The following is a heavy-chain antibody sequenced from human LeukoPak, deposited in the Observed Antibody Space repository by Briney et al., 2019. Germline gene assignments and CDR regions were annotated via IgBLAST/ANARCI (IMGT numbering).Heavy chain of an antibody. CDR2: ITDSGDGT. D-gene: IGHD6-6*01. CDR1: GFTFSNFP. CDR3: AKRVPYSSSSVYFDY. Sequence: GGSLRLSCAASGFTFSNFPMRWVRRAPGKGLECFSAITDSGDGTYYAGSVKGRFTISRDNSNNTLYLQMSSLRAEDTAVYYCAKRVPYSSSSVYFDYWGRGTLVTVSS. J-gene: IGHJ4*02. V-gene: IGHV3-23*01.